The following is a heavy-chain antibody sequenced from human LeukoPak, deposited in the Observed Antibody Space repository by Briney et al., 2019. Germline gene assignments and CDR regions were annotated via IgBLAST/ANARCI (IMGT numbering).Heavy chain of an antibody. J-gene: IGHJ3*02. CDR3: AKDLVQLWPPDAFDI. Sequence: GASVKVSCKASGYTFTSYYMHWVRQAPGEGLEWMGIINPSGGSTSYAQKFQGRVTMTRDMSTSTVYMELSSLRAEDTAVYYCAKDLVQLWPPDAFDIWGQGTMVTVSS. D-gene: IGHD5-18*01. CDR1: GYTFTSYY. CDR2: INPSGGST. V-gene: IGHV1-46*01.